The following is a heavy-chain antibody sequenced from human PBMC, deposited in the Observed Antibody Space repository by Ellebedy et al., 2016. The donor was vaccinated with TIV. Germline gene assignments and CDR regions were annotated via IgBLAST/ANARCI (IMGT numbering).Heavy chain of an antibody. CDR2: IHPKSGDT. D-gene: IGHD3-16*01. Sequence: ASVKVSXXASGYTFIDYGIHWVRQARGQGFEWVGRIHPKSGDTYYAQKFQGRVTMTRETSISTAYMELSSLTSDDTAVYYCARDFWGTYEYWGQGTLDTVSS. CDR3: ARDFWGTYEY. CDR1: GYTFIDYG. V-gene: IGHV1-2*02. J-gene: IGHJ4*02.